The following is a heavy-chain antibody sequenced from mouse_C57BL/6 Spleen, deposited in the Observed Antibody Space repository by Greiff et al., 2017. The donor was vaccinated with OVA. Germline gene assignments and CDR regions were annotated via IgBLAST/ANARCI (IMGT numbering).Heavy chain of an antibody. Sequence: VQLQQPGAELVMPGASVKLSCKASGYTFTSYWMHWVKQRPGQGLEWIGEIDPSDSYTNYNQKFKGKSTLTVDKSSSTAYMQLSRLTSEYSAVYYCARRGVVSFDYWGQGTTLTVSS. CDR3: ARRGVVSFDY. J-gene: IGHJ2*01. D-gene: IGHD6-2*01. V-gene: IGHV1-69*01. CDR2: IDPSDSYT. CDR1: GYTFTSYW.